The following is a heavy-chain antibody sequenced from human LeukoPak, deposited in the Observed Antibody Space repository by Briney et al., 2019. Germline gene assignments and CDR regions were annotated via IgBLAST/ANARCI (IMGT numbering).Heavy chain of an antibody. V-gene: IGHV3-23*01. CDR1: GFTLSSYA. CDR2: MSGSGDNT. J-gene: IGHJ4*02. D-gene: IGHD2-2*01. CDR3: AKDGRGGCSTTTCYLFDC. Sequence: GGSLRLSCAASGFTLSSYAMSWVRQAPGKGLEWVSVMSGSGDNTYYADSVKGRFTISRDNSRNTLYLQMNSLRAEDTAIYYCAKDGRGGCSTTTCYLFDCWGQGTLVTVSS.